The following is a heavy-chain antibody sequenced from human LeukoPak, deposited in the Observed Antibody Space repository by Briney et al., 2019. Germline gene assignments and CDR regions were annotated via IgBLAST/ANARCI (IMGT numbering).Heavy chain of an antibody. V-gene: IGHV3-53*01. J-gene: IGHJ3*02. CDR2: FYSCHRP. CDR3: ARDGYYDSSGYIRGVFDI. D-gene: IGHD3-22*01. CDR1: GFPVRSNY. Sequence: GGPLRLSCAASGFPVRSNYMSRVPQAPGKGLEWVSVFYSCHRPYYADSVQGPLTISRDNSKNTLYLQMNSLRAEDTAVYYCARDGYYDSSGYIRGVFDIWGQGTMVTVSS.